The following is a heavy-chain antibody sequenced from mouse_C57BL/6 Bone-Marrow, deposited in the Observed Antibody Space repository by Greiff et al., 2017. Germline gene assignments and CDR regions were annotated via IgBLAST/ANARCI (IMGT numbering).Heavy chain of an antibody. CDR3: ARHYYGSPRYFDV. V-gene: IGHV1-69*01. Sequence: QVQLQQSGAELVMPGASVKLSCKASGYTFTSYWMHWVKQRPGQGLEWIGEIDPSDSYTNYNQKFKGKSTLTVDKSSSTAYMQLSSLTSEDSAVYYCARHYYGSPRYFDVWGTGTTVTVSS. CDR1: GYTFTSYW. D-gene: IGHD1-1*01. J-gene: IGHJ1*03. CDR2: IDPSDSYT.